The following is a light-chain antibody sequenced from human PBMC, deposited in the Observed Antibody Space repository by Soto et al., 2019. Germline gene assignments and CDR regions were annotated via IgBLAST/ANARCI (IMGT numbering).Light chain of an antibody. CDR3: SSHTSSSTLYV. CDR2: EVS. CDR1: GSDVGGYNY. V-gene: IGLV2-14*01. J-gene: IGLJ1*01. Sequence: QSVLTQPASVSGSPGQSITISCTGTGSDVGGYNYVSWYQQHPGKAPKLMIYEVSNRPSGVSNRFSGSKSGNTAPLTISGLQAEDEADYYCSSHTSSSTLYVFGTGTKVTVL.